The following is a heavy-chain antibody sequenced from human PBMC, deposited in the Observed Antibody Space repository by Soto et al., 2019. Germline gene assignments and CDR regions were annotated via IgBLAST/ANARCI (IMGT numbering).Heavy chain of an antibody. Sequence: EVQLVESGGGLVQPGGSLRLSCAASGFTFSTYWMRWVRQAPGKGLEWVANITQEGSEKYYVDSVKGRFTISRDNAKNSFEQQMNLLRADETVLYYCTRDHWTNGVCLGVDWGQGTLVTVSS. D-gene: IGHD2-8*01. J-gene: IGHJ4*02. CDR3: TRDHWTNGVCLGVD. CDR1: GFTFSTYW. CDR2: ITQEGSEK. V-gene: IGHV3-7*03.